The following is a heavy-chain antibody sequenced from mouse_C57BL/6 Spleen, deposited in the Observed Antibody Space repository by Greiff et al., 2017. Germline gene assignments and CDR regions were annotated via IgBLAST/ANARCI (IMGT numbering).Heavy chain of an antibody. CDR3: AIYSNYDFDY. D-gene: IGHD2-5*01. Sequence: VQLQQSGAELARPGASVKMSCKASGYTFTRYTMHWVKQRPGQGLEWIGYINPSSGYTKYNQKFKDKATLTADKSSSTAYMQLSSLTSEDSAVYYCAIYSNYDFDYWGQGTTLTVSS. CDR2: INPSSGYT. V-gene: IGHV1-4*01. CDR1: GYTFTRYT. J-gene: IGHJ2*01.